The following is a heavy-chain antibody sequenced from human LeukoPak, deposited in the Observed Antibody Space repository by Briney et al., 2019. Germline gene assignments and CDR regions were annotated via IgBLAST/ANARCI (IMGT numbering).Heavy chain of an antibody. CDR1: GGSISSSSYY. CDR2: IYYSGST. CDR3: ASGSITMIVVVFDY. J-gene: IGHJ4*02. Sequence: SETLSLTCTVSGGSISSSSYYWGWIRQPPGKGLEWIGSIYYSGSTYYNPSLKSRVTISVDTSKNQFSLKLSSVTAADTAVYYCASGSITMIVVVFDYWGQGTLVTVSS. D-gene: IGHD3-22*01. V-gene: IGHV4-39*07.